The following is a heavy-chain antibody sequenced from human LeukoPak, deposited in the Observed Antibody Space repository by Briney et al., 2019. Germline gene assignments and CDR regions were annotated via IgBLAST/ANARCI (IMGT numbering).Heavy chain of an antibody. V-gene: IGHV4-39*07. CDR3: ARDLGPAYGESGDFDY. CDR2: IYYSGST. J-gene: IGHJ4*02. CDR1: GGSISSSSYY. Sequence: PSETLSLTCTVSGGSISSSSYYWGWIRQPPGKGLEWIGSIYYSGSTYYNPSLKSRVTISVDTSKNQFSLKLSSVTAADTAVYYCARDLGPAYGESGDFDYWGQGTLVTVSS. D-gene: IGHD4-17*01.